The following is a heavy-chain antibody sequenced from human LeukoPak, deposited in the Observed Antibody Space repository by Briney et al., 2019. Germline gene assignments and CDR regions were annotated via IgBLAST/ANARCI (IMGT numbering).Heavy chain of an antibody. CDR1: GGSINSYY. CDR3: ARGLTGTTSIFQH. V-gene: IGHV4-59*01. Sequence: SETLSLTCTVSGGSINSYYWSWIRQPPGKGLEWIGYISYSGSTKYNPSLKSRVTISVDTSKNQFSLKVTSLTAADTAVYYCARGLTGTTSIFQHWGQGTLVTVSS. D-gene: IGHD1-7*01. J-gene: IGHJ1*01. CDR2: ISYSGST.